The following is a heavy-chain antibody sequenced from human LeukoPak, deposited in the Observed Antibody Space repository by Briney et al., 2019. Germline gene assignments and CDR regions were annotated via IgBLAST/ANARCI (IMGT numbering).Heavy chain of an antibody. V-gene: IGHV1-2*02. CDR1: GYXFNRYY. Sequence: ASVKVSCKASGYXFNRYYMHWVRQAPGHGLEWMGWLNPNSGVTRYAQKFQGRVTMTRDTSISTAYMELSSLRSDDTAVYYCAREDNWNYDYWGQATLVTVSS. D-gene: IGHD1-7*01. CDR3: AREDNWNYDY. J-gene: IGHJ4*02. CDR2: LNPNSGVT.